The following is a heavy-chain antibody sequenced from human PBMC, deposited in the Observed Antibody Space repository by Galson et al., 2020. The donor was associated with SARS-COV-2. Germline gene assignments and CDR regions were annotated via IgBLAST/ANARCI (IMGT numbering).Heavy chain of an antibody. J-gene: IGHJ6*03. V-gene: IGHV1-69*13. CDR3: ARVPEYCSSTSCSYYYYYYMDV. CDR2: IIPIFGTA. Sequence: SVKVSCKASGGTFSSYAISWVRQAPGQGLEWMGGIIPIFGTANYAQKFQGRVTLTADESTNTAYMELSSLRSEDTAVYYCARVPEYCSSTSCSYYYYYYMDVWGKGTTVTVSS. D-gene: IGHD2-2*01. CDR1: GGTFSSYA.